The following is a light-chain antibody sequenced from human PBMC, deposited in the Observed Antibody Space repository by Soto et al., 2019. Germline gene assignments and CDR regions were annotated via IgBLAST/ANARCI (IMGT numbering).Light chain of an antibody. J-gene: IGLJ1*01. CDR3: SSYTSSNSYV. V-gene: IGLV2-14*01. Sequence: QSVLTQPASVSGSPGQSITISCTGTSSDVGGYNYVSWYQQHPGKAPKLIIYDVSDRPSGVSNRFSGSKSGNTASLTISGLQAEDEADYYCSSYTSSNSYVFGTGTKVTVL. CDR2: DVS. CDR1: SSDVGGYNY.